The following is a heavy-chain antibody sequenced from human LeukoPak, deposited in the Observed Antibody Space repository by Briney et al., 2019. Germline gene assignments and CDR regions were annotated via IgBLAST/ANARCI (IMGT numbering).Heavy chain of an antibody. J-gene: IGHJ1*01. CDR2: ILTSGST. CDR3: ARDRGTSGFKTEFLQL. CDR1: GGSMRNYY. Sequence: SETLSLTCFVSGGSMRNYYWNWIRQPAGQGLEWIGRILTSGSTNYNPSLKSRVTLSVDTSKNQFSLKMTSVTAADTALYYCARDRGTSGFKTEFLQLWGQGTLVTVSS. V-gene: IGHV4-4*07. D-gene: IGHD6-19*01.